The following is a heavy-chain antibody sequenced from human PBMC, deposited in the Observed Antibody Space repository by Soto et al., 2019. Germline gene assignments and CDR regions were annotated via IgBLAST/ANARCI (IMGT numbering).Heavy chain of an antibody. V-gene: IGHV3-74*01. D-gene: IGHD2-8*01. CDR2: INPDGTKT. Sequence: GGSLRLSCVASGITFSPFWMNWVRQIPGKGLVWVSRINPDGTKTFYADSVQGRFTISRDNAKNILYLQMNSLRAEDTALYYCARDLGFCINGVCSSWGQGTLVTVSS. J-gene: IGHJ4*02. CDR3: ARDLGFCINGVCSS. CDR1: GITFSPFW.